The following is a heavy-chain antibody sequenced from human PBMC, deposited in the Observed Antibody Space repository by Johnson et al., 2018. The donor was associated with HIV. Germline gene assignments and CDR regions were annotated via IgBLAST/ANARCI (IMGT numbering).Heavy chain of an antibody. J-gene: IGHJ3*02. CDR3: ARSSTVVTPHDI. CDR2: ISNNGGST. Sequence: QVQLVESGGGLVQPGGSLRLSCAASGFTFSTYAMHWVRQAPGKGLEYVSAISNNGGSTYYADSVKGRFTISRDNSKNTLYLQMNSLRAEDTAVYYCARSSTVVTPHDIWGQGTMVTVSS. D-gene: IGHD4-23*01. CDR1: GFTFSTYA. V-gene: IGHV3-64*04.